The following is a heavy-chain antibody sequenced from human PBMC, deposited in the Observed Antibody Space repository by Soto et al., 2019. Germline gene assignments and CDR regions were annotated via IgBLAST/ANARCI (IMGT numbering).Heavy chain of an antibody. CDR3: ARPMTRLTKTPSYCSGGSCYSYLAGYYGMDV. CDR1: GGTFSSYA. J-gene: IGHJ6*02. Sequence: QVQLVKSGAEVKKPGSSVKVSCKASGGTFSSYAISWVRQAPGQGLEWMGGIIPIFGTANYAQKFQGRVTITADKSTSTAYMELSSLRSEDTAVYYCARPMTRLTKTPSYCSGGSCYSYLAGYYGMDVWGQGTTVTVSS. V-gene: IGHV1-69*06. D-gene: IGHD2-15*01. CDR2: IIPIFGTA.